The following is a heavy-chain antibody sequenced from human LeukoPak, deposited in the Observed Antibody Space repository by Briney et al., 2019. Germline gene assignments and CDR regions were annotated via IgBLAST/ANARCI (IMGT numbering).Heavy chain of an antibody. Sequence: GGPLRLSCAASGFTLSCHAMSWVPQAPGKGLEWVSDISGSGGSPYYAEPVKGRFTISRDNSKNTLYLQMNSLRAEDTAVYYCAKDGKMGGLVGAAWRYYFDYWGQGTLVTVSS. J-gene: IGHJ4*02. CDR1: GFTLSCHA. CDR3: AKDGKMGGLVGAAWRYYFDY. D-gene: IGHD2-15*01. CDR2: ISGSGGSP. V-gene: IGHV3-23*01.